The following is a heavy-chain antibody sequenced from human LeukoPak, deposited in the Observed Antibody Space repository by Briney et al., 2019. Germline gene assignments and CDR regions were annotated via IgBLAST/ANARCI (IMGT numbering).Heavy chain of an antibody. CDR2: ISFSGST. CDR3: ARSIIGTRSKFDY. V-gene: IGHV4-59*08. J-gene: IGHJ4*02. D-gene: IGHD1/OR15-1a*01. CDR1: GGSISTYY. Sequence: SVTLSLTCTVSGGSISTYYWSWIRQPPGKGLEWVGYISFSGSTNYNPSLKSRVTISLDTSKNQFALKLSSVTAADTAVYYCARSIIGTRSKFDYWGQGTLVTVSS.